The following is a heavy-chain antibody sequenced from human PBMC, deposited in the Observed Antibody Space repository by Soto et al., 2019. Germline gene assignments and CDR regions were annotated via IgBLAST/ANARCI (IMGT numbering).Heavy chain of an antibody. CDR2: ISYDGGNT. V-gene: IGHV3-30*18. CDR3: AKEVRANLDDYGDYDWFDP. D-gene: IGHD4-17*01. J-gene: IGHJ5*02. CDR1: GFTFSRFG. Sequence: QVQLVESGGGVVQPGRSLRLSCAASGFTFSRFGMHWVRQAPGEGLEWVTFISYDGGNTEYADSVKGRFTVSRDNSKNTLYLQMNGLRAEDTAFYYCAKEVRANLDDYGDYDWFDPWGQGTLVTVSS.